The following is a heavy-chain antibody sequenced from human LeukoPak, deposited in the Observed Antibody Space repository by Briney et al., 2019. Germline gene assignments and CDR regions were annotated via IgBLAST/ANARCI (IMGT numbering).Heavy chain of an antibody. D-gene: IGHD5-24*01. J-gene: IGHJ2*01. V-gene: IGHV3-33*01. CDR2: IWYDGSNK. CDR1: GFTFSSYG. Sequence: GGSLRLSCAASGFTFSSYGMHWVRQAPGKGLEWVAVIWYDGSNKYYADSVKGRFTISRDDSKNTLFLQMNSLRPEDTALYSCARVEMVTIWYFDLWGRGTLVTVSS. CDR3: ARVEMVTIWYFDL.